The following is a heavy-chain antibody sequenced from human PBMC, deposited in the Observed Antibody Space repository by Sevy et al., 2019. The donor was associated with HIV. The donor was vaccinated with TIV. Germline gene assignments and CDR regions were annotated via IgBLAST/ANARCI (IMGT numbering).Heavy chain of an antibody. CDR2: IKQDGSEK. Sequence: GGSLRLSCAASGFTFSSYWMSWVRQAPGKGLEWVANIKQDGSEKYYVDSVKGRFTISRDNAKNSLYLQMNSLRAEDTAVYYCARGVYYYASSGYHHDPFDYWGQGTLVTVSS. J-gene: IGHJ4*02. CDR1: GFTFSSYW. D-gene: IGHD3-22*01. V-gene: IGHV3-7*01. CDR3: ARGVYYYASSGYHHDPFDY.